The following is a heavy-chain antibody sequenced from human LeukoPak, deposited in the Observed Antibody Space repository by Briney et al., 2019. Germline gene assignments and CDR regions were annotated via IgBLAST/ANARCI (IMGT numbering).Heavy chain of an antibody. V-gene: IGHV3-48*04. Sequence: GGSLRLSCAASGFTFSSCSMNWVRQAPGKGLEWVSYISSSSTTIYYADSVKGRFTISRDNAKNSLYLQMNSLRAEDTAVYYCARDMIETLRGPDPIAFDIWGQGTMVTVSS. CDR1: GFTFSSCS. CDR2: ISSSSTTI. CDR3: ARDMIETLRGPDPIAFDI. D-gene: IGHD3-10*01. J-gene: IGHJ3*02.